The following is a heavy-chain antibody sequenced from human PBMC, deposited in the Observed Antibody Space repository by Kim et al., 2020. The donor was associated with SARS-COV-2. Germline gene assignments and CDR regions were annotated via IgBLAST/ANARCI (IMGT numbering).Heavy chain of an antibody. Sequence: YAAPVKSRFTISRDDSKNTLYLQMNSLKTEDTAVYYCTTVSLSYYYGMDVWGQGTTVTVSS. V-gene: IGHV3-15*01. CDR3: TTVSLSYYYGMDV. D-gene: IGHD1-20*01. J-gene: IGHJ6*02.